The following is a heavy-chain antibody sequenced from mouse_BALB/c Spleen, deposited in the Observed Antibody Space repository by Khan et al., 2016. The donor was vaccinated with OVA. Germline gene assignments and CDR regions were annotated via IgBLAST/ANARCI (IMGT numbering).Heavy chain of an antibody. J-gene: IGHJ3*01. V-gene: IGHV1-26*01. D-gene: IGHD2-12*01. CDR3: ARVYDLFAY. CDR1: GYSFTGYY. CDR2: DNPNTGNT. Sequence: VQLQQSGPDLVKPGASVKMSCKASGYSFTGYYMNWVKQSHGKSFECSGRDNPNTGNTNYNQKLKGKAILIVDTQSSTAFLDLRNLTSDDSAVYYCARVYDLFAYWGQGNLVTVSA.